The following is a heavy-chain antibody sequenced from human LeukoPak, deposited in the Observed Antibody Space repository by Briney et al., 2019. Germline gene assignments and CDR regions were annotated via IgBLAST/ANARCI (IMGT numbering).Heavy chain of an antibody. CDR3: ARDSSGYYLPGY. J-gene: IGHJ4*02. CDR2: ICYSGST. D-gene: IGHD3-22*01. CDR1: GGSISSYY. V-gene: IGHV4-59*01. Sequence: SETLSLTCTVSGGSISSYYWSWIRQPPGKGLEWVGYICYSGSTNYNPSLKSRGTISVDTSKNQFSLKLRSVTAAGTAVYYCARDSSGYYLPGYWGQGTLVTVSS.